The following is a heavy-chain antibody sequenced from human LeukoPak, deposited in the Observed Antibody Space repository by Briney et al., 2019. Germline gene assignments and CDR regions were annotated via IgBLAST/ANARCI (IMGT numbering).Heavy chain of an antibody. CDR3: AKGSFTYCGGDCYPFDY. D-gene: IGHD2-21*02. CDR1: GFTFSNYA. J-gene: IGHJ4*02. V-gene: IGHV3-23*01. Sequence: PGGSLRLSCAASGFTFSNYAMSGVRQAPGKGLEGVSTVSGSGGSTYYADSVKGRFTISRDNSKNTLYLQMNSLRAEDTAVYYCAKGSFTYCGGDCYPFDYWGQGTLVTVSS. CDR2: VSGSGGST.